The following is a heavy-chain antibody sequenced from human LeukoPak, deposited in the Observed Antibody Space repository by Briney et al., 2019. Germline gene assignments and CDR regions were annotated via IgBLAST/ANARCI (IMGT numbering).Heavy chain of an antibody. CDR1: GYTFTSYD. J-gene: IGHJ6*02. CDR3: ARGLSSSWYIGTYYYYGMDV. D-gene: IGHD6-13*01. Sequence: ASVKVSCKASGYTFTSYDINWVRQATGQGLEWMGWMNPNRGNTGYAQKFQGRVTMTRNTSISTAYMELSSLRSEDTAVYYCARGLSSSWYIGTYYYYGMDVWGQGTTVTVSS. V-gene: IGHV1-8*01. CDR2: MNPNRGNT.